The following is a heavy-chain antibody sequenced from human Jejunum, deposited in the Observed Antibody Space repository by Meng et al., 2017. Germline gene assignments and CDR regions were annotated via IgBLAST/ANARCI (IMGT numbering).Heavy chain of an antibody. CDR2: IYYGGTT. V-gene: IGHV4-61*01. D-gene: IGHD5-18*01. J-gene: IGHJ4*02. Sequence: QQEVQEVGPGLVRPSATLSLTCTVSGGSGSSGSYDWSWIRQPPGKGLEWIGYIYYGGTTNYNPSLKSRVTISADTSKNQFSLKLSSVTAADTAVYYCARGSRGYSYGWGQGTLVTVSS. CDR1: GGSGSSGSYD. CDR3: ARGSRGYSYG.